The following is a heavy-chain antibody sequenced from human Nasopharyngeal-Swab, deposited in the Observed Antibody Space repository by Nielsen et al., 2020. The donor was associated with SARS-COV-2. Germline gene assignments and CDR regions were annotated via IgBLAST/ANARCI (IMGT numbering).Heavy chain of an antibody. J-gene: IGHJ6*02. CDR1: GFTVSSNY. CDR2: IYSGGST. Sequence: GESLKISCAASGFTVSSNYMSWVRQAPGKGLEWVSVIYSGGSTYYADSVKGRFTISRDNSKNTLYLQMNSLRAEDTAVYYCARSTIYYYYGMDVWGQGTTVTVSS. CDR3: ARSTIYYYYGMDV. V-gene: IGHV3-53*01.